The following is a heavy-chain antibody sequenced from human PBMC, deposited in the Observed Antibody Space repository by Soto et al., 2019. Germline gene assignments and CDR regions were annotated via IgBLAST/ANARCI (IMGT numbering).Heavy chain of an antibody. D-gene: IGHD5-12*01. V-gene: IGHV3-23*01. J-gene: IGHJ3*02. CDR3: SRSRDGYNLDAFDI. CDR1: GFTFSSYA. Sequence: EVQLLESGGDLVHPGGSLRLSCAASGFTFSSYAMSWVRQAPGKGLQWVSAVSAGNTYYADSVKGRFTISRDNARHTVYLQLISLTVEDTAIYHISRSRDGYNLDAFDILGQGTMVTVSS. CDR2: VSAGNT.